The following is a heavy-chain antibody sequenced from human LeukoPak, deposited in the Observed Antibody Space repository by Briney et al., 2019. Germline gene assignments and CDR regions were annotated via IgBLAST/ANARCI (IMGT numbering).Heavy chain of an antibody. D-gene: IGHD5-18*01. CDR2: SNPSGGST. J-gene: IGHJ4*02. CDR3: ARLDPNSYGYVPDY. CDR1: GDTFTTDY. Sequence: ASVKVSCKASGDTFTTDYIHWVRQGPGQGPEWMGVSNPSGGSTTNAQKFQGRVTMTRDTSTSTVYMELSSLRSEDTAIYYCARLDPNSYGYVPDYWGQGTLVTVSS. V-gene: IGHV1-46*01.